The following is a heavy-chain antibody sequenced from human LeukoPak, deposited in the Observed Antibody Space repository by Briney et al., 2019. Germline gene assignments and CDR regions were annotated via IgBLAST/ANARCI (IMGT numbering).Heavy chain of an antibody. CDR2: ISYDGSNK. V-gene: IGHV3-30*18. Sequence: GGSLRLSCAASGFTFRSYGMHWVRAAPGKGLEWVALISYDGSNKYYADSVKGRFTISRDNSKNTLYLQMNSLRAEDTAVYYCAKDRVIAVAGTSYFDYWGQGTLVTVSS. J-gene: IGHJ4*02. CDR3: AKDRVIAVAGTSYFDY. CDR1: GFTFRSYG. D-gene: IGHD6-19*01.